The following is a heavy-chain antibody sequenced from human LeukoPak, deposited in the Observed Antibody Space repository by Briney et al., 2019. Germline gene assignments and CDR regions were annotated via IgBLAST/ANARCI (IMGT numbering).Heavy chain of an antibody. CDR1: GFTFSAYH. D-gene: IGHD6-19*01. Sequence: GGSLRLSCASSGFTFSAYHMNWVRQAPGKGLEWISFISTDSGTLYYADSAKGRFTISRDNSKNTLYLQMNSLRAEDTAVYFCARAPNSAWHNFDYWGQGTLVTVSS. CDR2: ISTDSGTL. V-gene: IGHV3-48*01. CDR3: ARAPNSAWHNFDY. J-gene: IGHJ4*02.